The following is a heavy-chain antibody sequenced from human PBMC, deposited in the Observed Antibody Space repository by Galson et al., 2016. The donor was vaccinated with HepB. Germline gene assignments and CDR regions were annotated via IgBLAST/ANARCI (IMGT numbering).Heavy chain of an antibody. D-gene: IGHD3-3*01. J-gene: IGHJ3*01. CDR2: INHSGST. CDR3: ARGSAQRVSIFGVAISHWDAFDV. Sequence: SETLSLTCAVYGGSFSASYWNWIRQPPGKGLEWIGEINHSGSTNSNPSLKSRVTISIDTSKNQFSLKLRSVTAADTAVYYCARGSAQRVSIFGVAISHWDAFDVWGQGTMVTVSS. V-gene: IGHV4-34*01. CDR1: GGSFSASY.